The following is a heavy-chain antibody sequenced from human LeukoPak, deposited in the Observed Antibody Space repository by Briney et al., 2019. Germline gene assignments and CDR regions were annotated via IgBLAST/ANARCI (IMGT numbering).Heavy chain of an antibody. V-gene: IGHV3-48*02. CDR3: AKDYYDRRINYFDY. CDR2: ISSSSSTI. Sequence: GGSLRLSCAASGFTFSSYSMNWVRQAPGKGLEWVSYISSSSSTIYYADSVKGRFTISRDNAKNSLYLQMNSLRDEDTAVYYCAKDYYDRRINYFDYWGQGTLVTVSS. J-gene: IGHJ4*02. D-gene: IGHD3-22*01. CDR1: GFTFSSYS.